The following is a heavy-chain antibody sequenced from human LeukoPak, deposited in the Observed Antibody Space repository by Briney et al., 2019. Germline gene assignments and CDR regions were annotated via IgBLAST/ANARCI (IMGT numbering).Heavy chain of an antibody. CDR1: GFTFSNAW. CDR2: ISSSSTYI. J-gene: IGHJ6*02. D-gene: IGHD4-17*01. CDR3: ASDYGDYSSYYYGMDV. V-gene: IGHV3-21*01. Sequence: GGSLRLSCAASGFTFSNAWMSWVRQAPGKGLEWVSSISSSSTYIFYADSVKGRFTISRDNAKNSLYLQMNSLRAEDTAVYYCASDYGDYSSYYYGMDVWGQGTTVTVSS.